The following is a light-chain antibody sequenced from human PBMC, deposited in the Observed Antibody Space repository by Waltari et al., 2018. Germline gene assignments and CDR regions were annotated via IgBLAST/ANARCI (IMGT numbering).Light chain of an antibody. V-gene: IGKV1-5*03. CDR2: KAS. J-gene: IGKJ4*01. CDR1: QSISGW. Sequence: DIQMTQSPSTLSASVGDRVTITCRASQSISGWLAWYQQKPGEAPKLLIYKASSLESGVPARFSGGGSGTEFTLTSSSLQPDDVATYYCQQFHSYPITFGGGTKVEIK. CDR3: QQFHSYPIT.